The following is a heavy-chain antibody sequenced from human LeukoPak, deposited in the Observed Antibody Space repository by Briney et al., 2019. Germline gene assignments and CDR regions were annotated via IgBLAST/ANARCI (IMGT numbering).Heavy chain of an antibody. V-gene: IGHV3-30*18. CDR2: ISYDGSNK. Sequence: GGSLRLSCAASGFTFSSYGMHWVRQAPGKGLEWVAVISYDGSNKYYADSVKGRFTISRDNSKNTLYLQMNSLRAEDTAVYYCAKAHFAGIYYMDVWGKGTTVTVPS. CDR1: GFTFSSYG. D-gene: IGHD3-3*02. CDR3: AKAHFAGIYYMDV. J-gene: IGHJ6*03.